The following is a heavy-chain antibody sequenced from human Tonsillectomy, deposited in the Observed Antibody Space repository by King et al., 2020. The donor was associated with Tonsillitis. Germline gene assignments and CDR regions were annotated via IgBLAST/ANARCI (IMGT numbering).Heavy chain of an antibody. J-gene: IGHJ4*02. Sequence: ITLKESGPTLVKPTQTLTLTCTFSGFSLSTSGVGVAWIRQPPGKALEWLALIYWDDDKRYSPSLKSRLTITKDTSKNQVVLTMTNMDPVDTATYYCTHRGWSTSFDYWGQGTLVTVSS. V-gene: IGHV2-5*02. CDR1: GFSLSTSGVG. CDR3: THRGWSTSFDY. D-gene: IGHD6-19*01. CDR2: IYWDDDK.